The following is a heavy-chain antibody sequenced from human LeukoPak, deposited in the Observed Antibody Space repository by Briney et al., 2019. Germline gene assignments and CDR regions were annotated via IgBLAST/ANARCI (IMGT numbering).Heavy chain of an antibody. CDR2: VSSSGST. CDR1: RGSISPYY. CDR3: AIIVSRSLDY. J-gene: IGHJ4*02. Sequence: PSETLSLTCAVFRGSISPYYCSWIRQPPGKGLEWIGYVSSSGSTNYNPSLKSRVTISVDRSKNQLSLKLSSVTAADTSVYCCAIIVSRSLDYWGQGALVTVSS. D-gene: IGHD5/OR15-5a*01. V-gene: IGHV4-59*08.